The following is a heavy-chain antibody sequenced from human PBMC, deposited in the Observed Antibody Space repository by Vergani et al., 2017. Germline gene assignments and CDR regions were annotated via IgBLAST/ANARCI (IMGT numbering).Heavy chain of an antibody. CDR3: ASLGVAPDFIY. CDR2: ISGYNGNT. CDR1: GYTFTNYG. V-gene: IGHV1-18*01. D-gene: IGHD3-16*01. J-gene: IGHJ4*02. Sequence: QVQLVQSGAEVKKPGASVKVSCKASGYTFTNYGISWVRQAPGQGLEWVGWISGYNGNTNYAQKVQGRATMTTDTSMSTAYMELRSLKSYDTAVYYCASLGVAPDFIYGGQGALVSVSS.